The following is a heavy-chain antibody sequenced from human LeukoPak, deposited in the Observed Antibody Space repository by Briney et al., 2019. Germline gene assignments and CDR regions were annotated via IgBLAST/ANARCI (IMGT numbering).Heavy chain of an antibody. CDR2: ISSASRTI. CDR3: ARDPQLVNNYLNYYMDV. V-gene: IGHV3-48*01. Sequence: AGGSLRPSCVGSGFTLNRHSMNWVRQAPGKGPEWFSYISSASRTIFYADSVRGRFTVSRDNAKNSLYLQMHSLRAEDTAVYFCARDPQLVNNYLNYYMDVWGKGTTVIVSS. J-gene: IGHJ6*03. D-gene: IGHD6-6*01. CDR1: GFTLNRHS.